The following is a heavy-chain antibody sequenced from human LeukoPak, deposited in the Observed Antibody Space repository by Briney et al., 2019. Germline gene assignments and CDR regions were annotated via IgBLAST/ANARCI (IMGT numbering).Heavy chain of an antibody. J-gene: IGHJ4*02. CDR3: ARDRRYSLDY. V-gene: IGHV3-7*01. CDR1: GFTFSSYS. CDR2: IKQDGSEK. Sequence: GGSLRLSCAASGFTFSSYSMNWVRQAPGKGLEWVANIKQDGSEKYYVDSVKGRFTISRDNAKNSLYLQMNSLRAEDTAVYYCARDRRYSLDYWGQGTLVTVSS. D-gene: IGHD1-14*01.